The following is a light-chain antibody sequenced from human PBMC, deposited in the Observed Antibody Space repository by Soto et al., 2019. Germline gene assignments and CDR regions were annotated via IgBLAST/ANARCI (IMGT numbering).Light chain of an antibody. CDR2: EVS. CDR3: SSYTSRSGVLV. J-gene: IGLJ2*01. CDR1: SSDVGGFYY. V-gene: IGLV2-14*01. Sequence: QSVLTQPASVSGSPGQSITISCTGTSSDVGGFYYVSWYQQHPGKAPKLMIYEVSNRPSGVSDRFSASKSGNTASLTISGLQAEDEGHYYCSSYTSRSGVLVFGGGTKLTVL.